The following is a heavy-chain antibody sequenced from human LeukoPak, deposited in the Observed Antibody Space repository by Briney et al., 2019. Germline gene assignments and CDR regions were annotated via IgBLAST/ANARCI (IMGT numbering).Heavy chain of an antibody. CDR1: GGSISSGAYY. J-gene: IGHJ6*03. D-gene: IGHD3-3*01. V-gene: IGHV4-30-2*01. Sequence: SETLSLTCTVSGGSISSGAYYWSWIRQPPGKGLEWIGYIYHSGSTYYNPSLKSRVTISVDRSKNQFSLKLSSVTAADTAVYYCARDMRTWSGYSGVDYYYYMDVWGKGTTVTVSS. CDR2: IYHSGST. CDR3: ARDMRTWSGYSGVDYYYYMDV.